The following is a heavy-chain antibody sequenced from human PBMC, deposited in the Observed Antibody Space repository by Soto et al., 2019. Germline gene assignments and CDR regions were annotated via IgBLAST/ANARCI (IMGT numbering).Heavy chain of an antibody. CDR1: GYTFTSYA. CDR3: ARWVGGNYFHY. D-gene: IGHD1-26*01. V-gene: IGHV1-3*01. Sequence: GASVKVSCKASGYTFTSYAMHWVRQAPGQRLEWMGWINAGNGNTKYSQKFQARVTITRDTSASTAYMQLNSLRSEDTAVYYCARWVGGNYFHYWGQGTLVTVSS. CDR2: INAGNGNT. J-gene: IGHJ4*02.